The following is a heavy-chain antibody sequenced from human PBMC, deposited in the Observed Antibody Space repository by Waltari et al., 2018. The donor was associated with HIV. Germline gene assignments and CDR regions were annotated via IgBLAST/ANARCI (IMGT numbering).Heavy chain of an antibody. J-gene: IGHJ4*02. CDR2: ISGNGGYT. D-gene: IGHD2-2*01. CDR1: GFTFSSYA. CDR3: VLRGLPHD. V-gene: IGHV3-23*01. Sequence: EVQLLESGGGLVQPGGSLRLSCAASGFTFSSYAMTWVRQAPGTGLVWVSVISGNGGYTDYADSVRGRFTISRANSRNTLYLQMNSLRVEDTAIYYCVLRGLPHDWGQGTLVTVSS.